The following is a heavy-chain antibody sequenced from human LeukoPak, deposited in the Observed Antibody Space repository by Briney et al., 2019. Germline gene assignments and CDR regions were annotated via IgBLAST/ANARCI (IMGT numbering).Heavy chain of an antibody. D-gene: IGHD2-15*01. V-gene: IGHV3-7*01. CDR3: VKDCRGYCRDMSHS. J-gene: IGHJ4*02. Sequence: GGSLRLSCVASGFTFDNHWMYWVRQTEKGLAWVAYIKHDGRKTVYADSVAGRFTVSRDNTKNSLYLQMNSVRVEDAAVYYCVKDCRGYCRDMSHSWGEGALVTVSS. CDR1: GFTFDNHW. CDR2: IKHDGRKT.